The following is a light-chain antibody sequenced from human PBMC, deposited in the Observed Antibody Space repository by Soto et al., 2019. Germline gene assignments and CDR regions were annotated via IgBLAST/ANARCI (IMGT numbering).Light chain of an antibody. CDR2: DAS. V-gene: IGKV1-33*01. J-gene: IGKJ3*01. Sequence: DIQMTQSPSSLSASVGDRVTITCQASQDISNYLTWYQQKPGKAPKLLIYDASNLETGVPSRFSGSGSGTDFTFTISSLQPEDIATYYGQQYDNLPLFTFGPGTKVDIK. CDR1: QDISNY. CDR3: QQYDNLPLFT.